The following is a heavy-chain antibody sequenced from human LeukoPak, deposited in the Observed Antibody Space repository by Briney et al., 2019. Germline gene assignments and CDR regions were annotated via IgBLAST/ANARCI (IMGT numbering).Heavy chain of an antibody. Sequence: GGSLRLSCAASGFNFSAYIVNWGRQAPGKGLEWVSSITRSTSYIYFADSVRGRFTISRDNAKNSLYLQMNSLRAEDTAVYYCAVDPTPRYRLYWRRETLVTVSS. V-gene: IGHV3-21*01. D-gene: IGHD2-15*01. CDR2: ITRSTSYI. J-gene: IGHJ4*02. CDR1: GFNFSAYI. CDR3: AVDPTPRYRLY.